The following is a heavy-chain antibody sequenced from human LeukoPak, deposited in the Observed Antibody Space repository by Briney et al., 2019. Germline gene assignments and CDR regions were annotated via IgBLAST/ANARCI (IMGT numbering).Heavy chain of an antibody. Sequence: GRSLRLSCAASGFTFDDYAMHWVRQAPGKGLEGVSGISWSSGSIGYADSVKGRFTISRDNAKNSLYLQMNSLRAEDTALYYCAKDLVATIRGWFDPWGQGTLVTVSS. J-gene: IGHJ5*02. V-gene: IGHV3-9*01. D-gene: IGHD5-12*01. CDR2: ISWSSGSI. CDR3: AKDLVATIRGWFDP. CDR1: GFTFDDYA.